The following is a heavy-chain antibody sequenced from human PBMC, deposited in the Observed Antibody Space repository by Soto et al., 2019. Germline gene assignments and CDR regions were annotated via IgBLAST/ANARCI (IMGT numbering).Heavy chain of an antibody. CDR3: ARGIAVAVSPDY. D-gene: IGHD6-19*01. Sequence: QVQLVESGGGVVQPGRSLRLSCAASGFTFSSYAMHWVRQAPGKGLEWVAVISYDGSNKYYADSVKGRFTISGDNSKNTLYLQMNSLRAEDTAVYYCARGIAVAVSPDYWGQGTLVTVSS. CDR2: ISYDGSNK. CDR1: GFTFSSYA. V-gene: IGHV3-30-3*01. J-gene: IGHJ4*02.